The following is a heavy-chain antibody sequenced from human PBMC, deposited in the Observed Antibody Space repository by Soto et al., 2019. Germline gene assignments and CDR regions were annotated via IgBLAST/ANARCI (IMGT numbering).Heavy chain of an antibody. Sequence: QVQLVQSGAEVKKPGVSMKVSCTASGFSLTGYYFHWIRAAPGQGLEWLGWINPNTGGTTYAQKFQGRVTLTLDTSINTAYMELSRLRHDVTAMYYCARARYKVLSEGMDVWGQGTSVTVSS. CDR2: INPNTGGT. J-gene: IGHJ6*02. D-gene: IGHD2-8*01. CDR1: GFSLTGYY. V-gene: IGHV1-2*02. CDR3: ARARYKVLSEGMDV.